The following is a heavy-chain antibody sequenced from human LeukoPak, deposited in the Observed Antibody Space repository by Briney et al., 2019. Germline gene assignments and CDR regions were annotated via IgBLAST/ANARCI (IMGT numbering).Heavy chain of an antibody. CDR3: ASGRTAGYY. V-gene: IGHV3-53*01. D-gene: IGHD6-13*01. J-gene: IGHJ4*02. Sequence: GGSLRLSCAASGFTFSSYSMNWVRQAPGKGLEWVSVIYSGGSTYYADSVKGRFTISRDNSKNTLYLQMNSLRAEDTAVYYCASGRTAGYYWGQGTLVTVSS. CDR1: GFTFSSYS. CDR2: IYSGGST.